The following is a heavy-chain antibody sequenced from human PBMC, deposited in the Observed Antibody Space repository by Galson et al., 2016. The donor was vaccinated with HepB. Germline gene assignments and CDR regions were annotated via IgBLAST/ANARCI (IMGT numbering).Heavy chain of an antibody. J-gene: IGHJ3*01. CDR1: GFSFNIYW. V-gene: IGHV3-7*01. Sequence: SLRLSCAGSGFSFNIYWMSWVRQAPGKGPEWVASINEDGSKTDYVDAVAGRFTISRENAKTPLFPHISNLRVGATAKYYCARLHSPSYYYYFGHLDEFDFWGHGTLVAVSA. D-gene: IGHD3-22*01. CDR2: INEDGSKT. CDR3: ARLHSPSYYYYFGHLDEFDF.